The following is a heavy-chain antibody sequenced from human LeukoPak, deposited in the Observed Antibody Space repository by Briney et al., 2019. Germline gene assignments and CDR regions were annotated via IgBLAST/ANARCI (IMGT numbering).Heavy chain of an antibody. V-gene: IGHV3-30*18. CDR3: AKRAASSGRDY. CDR1: GFTFSSYG. D-gene: IGHD3-22*01. CDR2: ISYDGSNK. Sequence: PGRSLRLSCAASGFTFSSYGMHWVRQAPGKGLEWVAVISYDGSNKYYADSVKGRFTISRDNSKNTLYLQMNSLRAGDTAVYYCAKRAASSGRDYWGQGTLVTVSS. J-gene: IGHJ4*02.